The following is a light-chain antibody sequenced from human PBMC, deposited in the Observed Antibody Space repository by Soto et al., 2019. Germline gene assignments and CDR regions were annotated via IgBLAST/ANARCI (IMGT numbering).Light chain of an antibody. Sequence: IQMTQSPSSVSASVGDRVAITCRAGQGISSYLAWYQQKPGKAPKLLIYAASTLQSGVPSRFSGSGSGTDFTLTISCLQSEDFATYYCQQYYSYPWTFGQGTNVDIK. V-gene: IGKV1-8*01. CDR3: QQYYSYPWT. CDR1: QGISSY. CDR2: AAS. J-gene: IGKJ1*01.